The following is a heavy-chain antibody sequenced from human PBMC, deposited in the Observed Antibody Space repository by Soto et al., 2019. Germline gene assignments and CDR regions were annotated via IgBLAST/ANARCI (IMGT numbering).Heavy chain of an antibody. Sequence: GGCLRPSWAASGFSFVKYAMNWVRQAPGGGGEWVSGLSVRGTSTSYSDYVKGRCTITTDNYRNTLFLQMMSRTGDDAAVYYCAKTTPNGGWFNPFDYWGQGALVTVSS. D-gene: IGHD6-19*01. V-gene: IGHV3-23*01. CDR2: LSVRGTST. CDR1: GFSFVKYA. J-gene: IGHJ4*02. CDR3: AKTTPNGGWFNPFDY.